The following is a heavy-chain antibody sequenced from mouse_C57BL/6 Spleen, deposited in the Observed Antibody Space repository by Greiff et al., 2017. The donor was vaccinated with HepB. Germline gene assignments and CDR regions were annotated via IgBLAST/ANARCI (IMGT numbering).Heavy chain of an antibody. J-gene: IGHJ1*03. V-gene: IGHV1-80*01. Sequence: QVHVKQSGAELVKPGASVKISCKASGYAFSSYWMNWVKQRPGKGLEWIGQIYPGDGDTNYNGKFKGKATLTADKSSSTAYMQLSSLTSEDSAVYFCARGGSSPYWYFDVWGTGTTVTVSS. D-gene: IGHD1-1*01. CDR3: ARGGSSPYWYFDV. CDR2: IYPGDGDT. CDR1: GYAFSSYW.